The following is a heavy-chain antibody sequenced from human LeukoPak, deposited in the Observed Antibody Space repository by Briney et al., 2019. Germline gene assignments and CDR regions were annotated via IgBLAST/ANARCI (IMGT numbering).Heavy chain of an antibody. J-gene: IGHJ5*02. CDR1: GGSVSSYY. D-gene: IGHD6-19*01. Sequence: SETLSLTCTVSGGSVSSYYWTWLRQPPGKGLEWIGYIFYTGSTNYNPSLKSRVTISVDTSKNQFSLNLNSVTAADTAVYYCARDSSGWYHWFDPWGQGTLVTVSS. V-gene: IGHV4-59*02. CDR2: IFYTGST. CDR3: ARDSSGWYHWFDP.